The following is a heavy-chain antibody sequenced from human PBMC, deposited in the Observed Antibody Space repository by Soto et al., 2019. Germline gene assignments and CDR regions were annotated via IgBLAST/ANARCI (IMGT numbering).Heavy chain of an antibody. Sequence: SVKVSCKASGGTFSSYAISWVRQAPGQGLEWMGGIIPICGTANYAQKFQGRVTITADESTSTAHMELSRLRSEDTAVYYCARAPPYDFWSGNELGGYYYGMDVWGQGTTVTVSS. CDR3: ARAPPYDFWSGNELGGYYYGMDV. D-gene: IGHD3-3*01. J-gene: IGHJ6*02. CDR2: IIPICGTA. CDR1: GGTFSSYA. V-gene: IGHV1-69*13.